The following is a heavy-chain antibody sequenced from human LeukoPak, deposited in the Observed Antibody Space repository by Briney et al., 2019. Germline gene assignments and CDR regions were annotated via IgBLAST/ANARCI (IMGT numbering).Heavy chain of an antibody. V-gene: IGHV3-7*01. CDR1: GFTFSSYW. CDR3: ARDTGGGYSCYDC. Sequence: GGSLRLSCAASGFTFSSYWMTWPRQAPGKGLEWVANIKQDGSEKYYVDSVKGRFTISRDNAKNSLYLQMNSLRAEDTAVYYCARDTGGGYSCYDCWGQGTLVTVSS. D-gene: IGHD5-18*01. CDR2: IKQDGSEK. J-gene: IGHJ4*02.